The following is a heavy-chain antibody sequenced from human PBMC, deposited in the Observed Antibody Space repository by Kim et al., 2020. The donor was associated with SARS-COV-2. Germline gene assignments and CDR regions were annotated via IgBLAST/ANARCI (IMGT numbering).Heavy chain of an antibody. CDR1: GFTFSSYG. V-gene: IGHV3-30*18. Sequence: GGSLRLSCAASGFTFSSYGMHWVRQAPGKGLEWVAVISYDGSNKYYADSVKGRFTISRDNSKNTLYLQMNSLRAEDTAVYYCAKGPRLYSYGSLTLDYWGQGTLVTVSS. J-gene: IGHJ4*02. CDR2: ISYDGSNK. CDR3: AKGPRLYSYGSLTLDY. D-gene: IGHD5-18*01.